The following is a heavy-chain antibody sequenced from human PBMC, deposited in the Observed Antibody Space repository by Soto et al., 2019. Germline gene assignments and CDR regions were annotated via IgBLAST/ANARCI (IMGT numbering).Heavy chain of an antibody. CDR3: ARDGGSQGYGMDV. V-gene: IGHV4-31*03. J-gene: IGHJ6*02. CDR2: IYYSGST. D-gene: IGHD1-26*01. Sequence: QVQLQESGPGLVKPSQTLSLTCTVSGDSISSGGYYWSWIRQHPGKGLEWIGYIYYSGSTYYHPSLKSRVTISVDTSKNQGSLKLRSVTSADTAVYYCARDGGSQGYGMDVWGQGNTVTVS. CDR1: GDSISSGGYY.